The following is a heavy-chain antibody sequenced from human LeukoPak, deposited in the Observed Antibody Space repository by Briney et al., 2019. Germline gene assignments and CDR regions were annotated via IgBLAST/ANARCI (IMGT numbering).Heavy chain of an antibody. J-gene: IGHJ4*02. Sequence: GGSLRLSCAASGFTFSTYAMSWVRQAPGKGLEWVSGISGSGGGTYYADSVKGRFTISRDNSKNTLYLQMNSLRVEDTAVYYCARSGGLQKFDYWGQGTLVTVSS. CDR2: ISGSGGGT. CDR3: ARSGGLQKFDY. V-gene: IGHV3-23*01. CDR1: GFTFSTYA. D-gene: IGHD4-11*01.